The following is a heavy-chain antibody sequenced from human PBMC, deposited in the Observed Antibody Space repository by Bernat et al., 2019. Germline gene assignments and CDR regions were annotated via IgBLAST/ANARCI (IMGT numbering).Heavy chain of an antibody. Sequence: QVQLVESGGGVVQPGRSLRLSCAASGFTFSSYGMHWVRQAPGKGLEWVAVISYDGSNKDYTDSVKGRFTISRDNSKNTLYLQMNSLRPEDTAVYYCAKDRSGKVTYSYDSSGLSGFDYWGLETLVTVSS. CDR1: GFTFSSYG. J-gene: IGHJ4*02. CDR2: ISYDGSNK. D-gene: IGHD3-22*01. CDR3: AKDRSGKVTYSYDSSGLSGFDY. V-gene: IGHV3-30*18.